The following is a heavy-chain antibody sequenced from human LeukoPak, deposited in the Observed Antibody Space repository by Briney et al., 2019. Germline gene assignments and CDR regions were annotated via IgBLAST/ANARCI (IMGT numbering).Heavy chain of an antibody. CDR1: GFTFTTYA. V-gene: IGHV3-11*01. CDR2: ITTSGSTV. J-gene: IGHJ4*02. Sequence: GGSLRLSCSASGFTFTTYAMSWIRQAPGKGLEWVSYITTSGSTVLYADSVKGRFTISRDNAKNSLYLQMNSLRAEDTAVYYCARDRGIVGSGFYYNDYWGQGTLVTVSS. CDR3: ARDRGIVGSGFYYNDY. D-gene: IGHD3-22*01.